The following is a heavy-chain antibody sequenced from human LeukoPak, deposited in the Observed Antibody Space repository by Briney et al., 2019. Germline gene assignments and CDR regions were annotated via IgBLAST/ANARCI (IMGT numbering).Heavy chain of an antibody. CDR2: VSISGGTI. J-gene: IGHJ4*02. Sequence: GGSLRLSCAASEFIFSDYYMSWIRQAPGKGLEWVSYVSISGGTIYYADSVKGRFTISRDNAKNSLYLQMNSLRAEDTAVYYCARTMITFGGVIVPMGFDYWGQGTLVTVSS. D-gene: IGHD3-16*02. CDR3: ARTMITFGGVIVPMGFDY. V-gene: IGHV3-11*01. CDR1: EFIFSDYY.